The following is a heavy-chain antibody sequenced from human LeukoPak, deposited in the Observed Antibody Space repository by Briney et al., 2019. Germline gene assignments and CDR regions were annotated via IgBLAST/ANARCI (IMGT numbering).Heavy chain of an antibody. Sequence: ASVKVSCKASGYTFTSYGISWVRQAPGQGLEWMGWISAYNGNTNYAQKLQGRVTMTTDTSTSTAYMELRSLRSDDTAVYYCAKDQGVGSSSWYSFDYWGQGTLVTVSS. CDR1: GYTFTSYG. D-gene: IGHD6-13*01. CDR2: ISAYNGNT. J-gene: IGHJ4*02. V-gene: IGHV1-18*01. CDR3: AKDQGVGSSSWYSFDY.